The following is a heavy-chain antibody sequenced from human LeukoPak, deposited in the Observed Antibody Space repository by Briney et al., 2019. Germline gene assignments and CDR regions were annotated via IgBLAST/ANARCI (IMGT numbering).Heavy chain of an antibody. V-gene: IGHV5-51*01. CDR2: IYPGDSDT. CDR3: ARGASYCSSTSCYPDY. CDR1: GYSFTSYW. D-gene: IGHD2-2*01. Sequence: GESLKISCKGSGYSFTSYWIGRVRQMPGKGLEVMGIIYPGDSDTRYSPSFQGQVTISADKSISTAYLQWRSLKASDTAMYYCARGASYCSSTSCYPDYWGQGTLVTVSS. J-gene: IGHJ4*02.